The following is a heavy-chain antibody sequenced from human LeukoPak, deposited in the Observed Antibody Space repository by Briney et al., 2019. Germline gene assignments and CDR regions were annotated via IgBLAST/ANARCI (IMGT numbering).Heavy chain of an antibody. Sequence: ASVKVSCKASGYTFTSYHMHWVRQAPGQGLEWMGIINPSGGYTSYAQKFQGRVTMTRDTSTSTVYMELSSLRSEDTAVYYCAVPGGNWHFDLWGRGTLVTVSS. J-gene: IGHJ2*01. CDR2: INPSGGYT. D-gene: IGHD2-15*01. V-gene: IGHV1-46*01. CDR3: AVPGGNWHFDL. CDR1: GYTFTSYH.